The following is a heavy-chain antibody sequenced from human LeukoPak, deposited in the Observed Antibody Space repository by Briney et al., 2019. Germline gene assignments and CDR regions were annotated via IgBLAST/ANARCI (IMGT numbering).Heavy chain of an antibody. J-gene: IGHJ4*02. CDR1: GFPFSSHA. D-gene: IGHD4-17*01. CDR3: ARLYGDQNY. Sequence: GGSLRLSCAASGFPFSSHAMSWVRQAPGKGLEWDSTISGRGVTTYYAASVKGWFTIARDNSKNTLYLQMNSLSAEDTAVYYCARLYGDQNYWGQGTLVTVSS. CDR2: ISGRGVTT. V-gene: IGHV3-23*01.